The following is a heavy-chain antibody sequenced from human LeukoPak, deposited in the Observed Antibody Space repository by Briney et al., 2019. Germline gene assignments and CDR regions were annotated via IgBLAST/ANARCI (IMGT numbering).Heavy chain of an antibody. V-gene: IGHV4-59*12. CDR2: IYFSGST. CDR1: GGSISSYY. D-gene: IGHD1-26*01. CDR3: ARENEGATAD. Sequence: SETLSLTCTVSGGSISSYYWSWIRQPPGKGLEWIGYIYFSGSTNYNPSLKSRVTMSVDTSKNQFSLKLSSVTAADTAVYYCARENEGATADWGQGTLVTVSS. J-gene: IGHJ4*02.